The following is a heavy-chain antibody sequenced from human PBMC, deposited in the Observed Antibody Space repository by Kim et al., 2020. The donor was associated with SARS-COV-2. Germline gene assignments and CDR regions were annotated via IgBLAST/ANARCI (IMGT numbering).Heavy chain of an antibody. Sequence: GGSLRLSCAASGFTFSSYAMHWVRQAPGKGLEWVAVISYDGSNKYYADSVKGRFTISRDNSKNMLYLQMNSLRAEDTAVYYCARDRSDGPTTVTTGDAF. CDR1: GFTFSSYA. J-gene: IGHJ3*01. CDR3: ARDRSDGPTTVTTGDAF. D-gene: IGHD4-17*01. V-gene: IGHV3-30*04. CDR2: ISYDGSNK.